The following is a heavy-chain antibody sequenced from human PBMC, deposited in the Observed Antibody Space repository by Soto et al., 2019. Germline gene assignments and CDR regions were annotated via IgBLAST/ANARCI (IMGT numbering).Heavy chain of an antibody. Sequence: SETLSLTCAVYGGSFSRYYWSWICQPPGKGLEWIGEINHRGSTNYNPSLKSRVTISIDTSKNQFSLKLSSVTAADTAVFYCARGGGSNWYIDYWGQGALVTVSS. D-gene: IGHD6-13*01. CDR2: INHRGST. CDR3: ARGGGSNWYIDY. V-gene: IGHV4-34*01. CDR1: GGSFSRYY. J-gene: IGHJ4*02.